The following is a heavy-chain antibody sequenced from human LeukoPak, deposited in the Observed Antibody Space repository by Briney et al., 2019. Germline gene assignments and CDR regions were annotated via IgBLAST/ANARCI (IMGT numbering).Heavy chain of an antibody. CDR2: ISYDGSNK. CDR1: GFTFSSYA. J-gene: IGHJ4*02. D-gene: IGHD3-22*01. V-gene: IGHV3-30*04. Sequence: GGSLRLSCAASGFTFSSYAMHWVRQAPGKGLEWVAAISYDGSNKYYADSVKGRFTISRDNSKNTLYLQMNSLRAEDTAVYYCARETFCYYDSSGYFDYWGQGTLVTVSS. CDR3: ARETFCYYDSSGYFDY.